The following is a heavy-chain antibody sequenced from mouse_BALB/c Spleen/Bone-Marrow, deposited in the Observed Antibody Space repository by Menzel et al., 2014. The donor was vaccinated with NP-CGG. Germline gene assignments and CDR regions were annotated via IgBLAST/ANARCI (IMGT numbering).Heavy chain of an antibody. CDR2: INPSTGYT. V-gene: IGHV1-7*01. J-gene: IGHJ3*01. CDR3: ARYPYYDYDGFAY. CDR1: GYTFTSCW. Sequence: VQRVESGAELAKPGASVKMSCKASGYTFTSCWMHWVKQRPGQGLEWIGYINPSTGYTEYNQKFKDKATLTADKSSSTAYMQLSSLTSEDSAVYYCARYPYYDYDGFAYWGQGTLVTVSA. D-gene: IGHD2-4*01.